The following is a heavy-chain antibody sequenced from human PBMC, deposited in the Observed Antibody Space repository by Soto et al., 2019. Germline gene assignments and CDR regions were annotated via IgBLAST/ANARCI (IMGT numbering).Heavy chain of an antibody. D-gene: IGHD2-15*01. J-gene: IGHJ5*02. CDR2: MYYGGRT. CDR3: ARGTPSPLIVRSSRGPWFDP. Sequence: SETLSLTCTVSGVSISSNDYYWGWVLQPPGKGLEWIVYMYYGGRTNYNPSLKSRVTISVDTSKMQVSLKLSSVTAADTAVYFCARGTPSPLIVRSSRGPWFDPWGQGTLVTVSS. V-gene: IGHV4-61*05. CDR1: GVSISSNDYY.